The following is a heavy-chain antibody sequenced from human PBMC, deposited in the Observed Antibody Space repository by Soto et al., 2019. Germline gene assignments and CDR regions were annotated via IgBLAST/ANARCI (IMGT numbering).Heavy chain of an antibody. Sequence: QVQLVESGGGVVQPGTSLRLSCVASGFGFNFFGIHWVRQAPGKGLEWVAGISGDATRIYYAEDLKGRVTISRVNSENTLYLQMNRLRPEDPALYYCARDKDAGWFVMDVWGQGTTVIV. D-gene: IGHD3-10*01. CDR2: ISGDATRI. CDR1: GFGFNFFG. CDR3: ARDKDAGWFVMDV. V-gene: IGHV3-30*03. J-gene: IGHJ6*02.